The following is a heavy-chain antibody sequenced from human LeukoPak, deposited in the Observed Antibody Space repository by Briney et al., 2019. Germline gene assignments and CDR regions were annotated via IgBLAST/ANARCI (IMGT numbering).Heavy chain of an antibody. CDR3: AREAGSSGYLFYYYYYMDV. CDR2: ISSSGSTI. CDR1: GFTFSSYE. Sequence: GGSLRLSCAASGFTFSSYEMNWVRQAPGKGLEWVSYISSSGSTIYYADSVKGRFTISRDNAKNTLYLQMNSLRAEDTAVYYCAREAGSSGYLFYYYYYMDVWGKGTTVTISS. D-gene: IGHD3-22*01. V-gene: IGHV3-48*03. J-gene: IGHJ6*03.